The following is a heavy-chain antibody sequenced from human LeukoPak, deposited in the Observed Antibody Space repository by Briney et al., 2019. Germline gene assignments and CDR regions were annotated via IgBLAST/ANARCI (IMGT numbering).Heavy chain of an antibody. D-gene: IGHD2-2*01. CDR1: GYTFTGYY. CDR3: ARDRQLLETNWFDP. CDR2: INPNSGGT. J-gene: IGHJ5*02. V-gene: IGHV1-2*02. Sequence: ASVTVSCKASGYTFTGYYMHWVRQAPGQGLEWMGWINPNSGGTNYAQKFQGRVTMTRDTSISTAYMELSRLRSDDTAVYYCARDRQLLETNWFDPWGQGTLVTVSS.